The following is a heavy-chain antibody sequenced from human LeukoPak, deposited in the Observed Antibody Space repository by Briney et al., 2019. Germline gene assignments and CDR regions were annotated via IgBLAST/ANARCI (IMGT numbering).Heavy chain of an antibody. CDR1: GFIFSAYE. J-gene: IGHJ4*02. Sequence: GGSLRLSSAASGFIFSAYEMNWVRQAPGKVLEWVSYISSSGSTIYYAVSVKGRFTISRDNATKSLYLQMNSLRAEDPAVYYCARVYSSGWSYWGQGTLVTVSS. CDR2: ISSSGSTI. CDR3: ARVYSSGWSY. V-gene: IGHV3-48*03. D-gene: IGHD6-19*01.